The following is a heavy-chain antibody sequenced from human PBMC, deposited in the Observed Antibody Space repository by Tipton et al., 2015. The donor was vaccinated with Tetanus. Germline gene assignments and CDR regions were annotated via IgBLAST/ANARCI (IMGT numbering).Heavy chain of an antibody. CDR1: GGSMSGSGHY. V-gene: IGHV4-39*07. Sequence: TLSLTCIVSGGSMSGSGHYGAWVRQSPGKGLEWIGRIYTSGSTNYNPSLKSRVTMSVDTSKRQFSLKLNSVTAADAAVYFCARDDGYTGLNSWGQGALVAVST. D-gene: IGHD5-24*01. CDR3: ARDDGYTGLNS. J-gene: IGHJ4*02. CDR2: IYTSGST.